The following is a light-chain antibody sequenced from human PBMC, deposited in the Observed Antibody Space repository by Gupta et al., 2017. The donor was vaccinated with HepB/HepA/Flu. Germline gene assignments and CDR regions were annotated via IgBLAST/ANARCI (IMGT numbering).Light chain of an antibody. Sequence: QSVLTQPPSASGTPGQRVTISCSGTSSNIGSNTVNWYQQLPGTAPKLLIYSNNQRPSGVPDRFSGSKSGTSASLAISGLQFEDEADYYCAAWEDSLNGRVFGGGTKLTVL. J-gene: IGLJ3*02. CDR1: SSNIGSNT. CDR2: SNN. CDR3: AAWEDSLNGRV. V-gene: IGLV1-44*01.